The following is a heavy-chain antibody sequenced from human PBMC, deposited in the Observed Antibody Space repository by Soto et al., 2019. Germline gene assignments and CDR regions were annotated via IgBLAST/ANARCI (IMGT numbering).Heavy chain of an antibody. CDR1: GFTFSNYG. D-gene: IGHD3-10*01. CDR2: ILNDGSNR. J-gene: IGHJ6*01. V-gene: IGHV3-33*01. CDR3: AREEEYSGNGMDG. Sequence: QVQLVESGGGVVQPGRSLRLSCAASGFTFSNYGMHWVRQAPGKGLEWVAVILNDGSNRYHADSVKDRFTISRDNLKNTLYLQRNSLRAEDPAVYYWAREEEYSGNGMDGWGQGTTVNLS.